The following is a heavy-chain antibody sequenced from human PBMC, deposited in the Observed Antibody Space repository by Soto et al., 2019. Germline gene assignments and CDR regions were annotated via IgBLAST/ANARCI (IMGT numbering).Heavy chain of an antibody. CDR1: GYTFTSYG. V-gene: IGHV1-18*01. Sequence: ASVKVSCKASGYTFTSYGISWVRQAPGQGLEWMGWISAYNGNTNYAQKLQGRVTMTTDTSTSTAYMELRSLRSDDTAVYYCARRAESGYSYGWFDYWGQGTLVTVSS. CDR2: ISAYNGNT. CDR3: ARRAESGYSYGWFDY. D-gene: IGHD5-18*01. J-gene: IGHJ4*02.